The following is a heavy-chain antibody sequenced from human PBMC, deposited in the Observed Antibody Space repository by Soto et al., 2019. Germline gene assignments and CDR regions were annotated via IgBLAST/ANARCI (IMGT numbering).Heavy chain of an antibody. CDR2: IIPIFGTA. Sequence: QVQLVQSGAEVKKPGSSVKVSCKASGGTFSSYAISWVRQAPGQGLEWMGGIIPIFGTANYAQKFQGRVAIAADESTSTAYMELSSLRSADTAAYYWASPAAGTGSYYYGMDVWGQGTTVTVSS. J-gene: IGHJ6*02. D-gene: IGHD6-13*01. V-gene: IGHV1-69*12. CDR1: GGTFSSYA. CDR3: ASPAAGTGSYYYGMDV.